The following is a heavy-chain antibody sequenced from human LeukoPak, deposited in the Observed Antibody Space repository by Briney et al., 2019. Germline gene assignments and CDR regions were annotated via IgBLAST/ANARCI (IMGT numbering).Heavy chain of an antibody. V-gene: IGHV3-7*01. D-gene: IGHD4-17*01. CDR3: AKDTTVMTFYYYYMDV. CDR2: IKQDGSEK. CDR1: GFTFSSYW. Sequence: GGSLRLSCAASGFTFSSYWMSWVRQAPGKGLEWVANIKQDGSEKYYVDSVKGRFTISRDNAKNSLYLQMSSLRAEDTAVYYCAKDTTVMTFYYYYMDVWGKGTTVTISS. J-gene: IGHJ6*03.